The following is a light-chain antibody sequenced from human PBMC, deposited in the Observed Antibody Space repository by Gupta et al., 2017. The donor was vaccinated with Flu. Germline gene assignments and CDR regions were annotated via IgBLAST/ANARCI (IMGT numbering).Light chain of an antibody. CDR2: DDS. Sequence: SYVLTQPPSVSEAPGQTATITCGGNNIGSKAVHWYQREPGQAPVLIVNDDSARPSGIPERFSGSNAGNTATLTITRVEAGDEADYYCQVWDSSSDHVVFGGGTKLTVL. V-gene: IGLV3-21*02. CDR1: NIGSKA. J-gene: IGLJ2*01. CDR3: QVWDSSSDHVV.